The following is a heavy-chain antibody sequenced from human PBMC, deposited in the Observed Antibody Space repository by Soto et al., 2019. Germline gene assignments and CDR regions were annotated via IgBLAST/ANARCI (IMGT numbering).Heavy chain of an antibody. J-gene: IGHJ5*01. CDR1: GFTFTKYY. CDR3: ARDLDVTTVTTSFDS. V-gene: IGHV1-46*01. Sequence: QVQLVQSGAEVKKPGASVKVACKTSGFTFTKYYMHWVRQAPGQGLDWVGVINPSVRTTSYAQKFLGRVTMTRDASTATVYMELNSLRSEDTAVYYCARDLDVTTVTTSFDSWGQGTLVTVSS. D-gene: IGHD4-17*01. CDR2: INPSVRTT.